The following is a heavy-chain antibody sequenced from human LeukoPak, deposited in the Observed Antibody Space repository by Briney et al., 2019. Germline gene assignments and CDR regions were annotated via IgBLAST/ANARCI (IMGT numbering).Heavy chain of an antibody. Sequence: SQTLSLTCTVSGGSISSGGYYWSWIRQHPGKGLEWIGYIYYSGSTYYNPPLKSRITISLDTSKNQFSLKLSSVTAADTAVYYCARVDSTYFSYGMDVWGQGTTVTVSS. CDR2: IYYSGST. J-gene: IGHJ6*02. CDR1: GGSISSGGYY. V-gene: IGHV4-31*03. CDR3: ARVDSTYFSYGMDV. D-gene: IGHD3-3*01.